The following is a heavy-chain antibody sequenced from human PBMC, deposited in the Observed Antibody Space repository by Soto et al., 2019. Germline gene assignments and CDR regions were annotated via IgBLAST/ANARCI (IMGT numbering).Heavy chain of an antibody. J-gene: IGHJ4*02. CDR3: ARGPHFGF. CDR1: GGSISSGGYS. V-gene: IGHV4-30-2*01. Sequence: SETLSLTCAVSGGSISSGGYSWSWIRQPPGKGLEWIGYIYHSGSTYYNPSLKSRVTISVDRSKNQFSLKLSSVTAADTSVYYCARGPHFGFWGQGTLVNVSS. CDR2: IYHSGST. D-gene: IGHD3-3*01.